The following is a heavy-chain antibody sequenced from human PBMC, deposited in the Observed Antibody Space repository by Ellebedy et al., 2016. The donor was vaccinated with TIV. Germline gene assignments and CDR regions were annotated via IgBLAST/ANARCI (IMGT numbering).Heavy chain of an antibody. J-gene: IGHJ6*02. V-gene: IGHV4-34*01. Sequence: SETLSLTXAVYGESFSGYYWSWIRQPPGKGLEWIGEINHSGSTNYNPSLKSRVTISVDTSKNQFSLKLSSVAAADTAVYYCARGRHYDIFLGGMDVWGQGTTVSVSS. CDR1: GESFSGYY. CDR2: INHSGST. CDR3: ARGRHYDIFLGGMDV. D-gene: IGHD3-9*01.